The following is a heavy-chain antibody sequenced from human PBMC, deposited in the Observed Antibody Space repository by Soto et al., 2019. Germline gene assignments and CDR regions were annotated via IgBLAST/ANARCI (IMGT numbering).Heavy chain of an antibody. J-gene: IGHJ3*01. CDR3: ARGSVDTVDSSGFYDPLDV. V-gene: IGHV4-34*01. D-gene: IGHD3-22*01. CDR2: INHSGGT. CDR1: SGSLSHQY. Sequence: SEDLRHTCAEYSGSLSHQYSRWCRPRTWKGLESIGEINHSGGTSSNPSLKSRVTISVDTSKSQFSLKLTSVTAADRAVYYCARGSVDTVDSSGFYDPLDVWGQGTMVT.